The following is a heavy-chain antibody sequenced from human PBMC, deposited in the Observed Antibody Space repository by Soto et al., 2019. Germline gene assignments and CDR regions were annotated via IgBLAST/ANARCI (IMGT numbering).Heavy chain of an antibody. CDR3: AREPRYCRGGSCSITGDAYDI. D-gene: IGHD2-15*01. Sequence: EVQLVESGGGLVQPGGSLRLSCTASGFIVSDTYVNWVRQAPGKGLEWVSVISNRGDTHYADSVRGRFSLSRDISDNNLHLNMNNLSVEDTAVYYCAREPRYCRGGSCSITGDAYDIWGQGTMVTFSS. J-gene: IGHJ3*02. CDR1: GFIVSDTY. CDR2: ISNRGDT. V-gene: IGHV3-66*01.